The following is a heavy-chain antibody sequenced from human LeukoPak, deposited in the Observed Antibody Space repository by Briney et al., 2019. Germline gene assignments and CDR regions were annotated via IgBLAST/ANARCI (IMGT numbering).Heavy chain of an antibody. CDR1: GGSISSSSYY. CDR3: ARGAYAISLYYFDY. V-gene: IGHV4-39*07. Sequence: SETLSLTCTVSGGSISSSSYYWGWIRQPPGKGLEWIGSIYYSGSTYYNPSLKSRVTISVDRSKNQFSLKLSSVTAADTAVYYCARGAYAISLYYFDYWGQGPWSPSPQ. D-gene: IGHD3-3*01. CDR2: IYYSGST. J-gene: IGHJ4*02.